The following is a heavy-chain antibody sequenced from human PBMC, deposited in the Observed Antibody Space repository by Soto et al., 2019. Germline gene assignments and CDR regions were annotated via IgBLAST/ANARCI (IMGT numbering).Heavy chain of an antibody. CDR2: IIGSGGNT. CDR3: AKVDRIAAAGSFDS. J-gene: IGHJ4*02. V-gene: IGHV3-23*01. CDR1: GFTFSSYA. D-gene: IGHD6-25*01. Sequence: EVQLLESGGGLVQPGGFLRLSCAASGFTFSSYAMSWVRQAPGKGLEWVSLIIGSGGNTYYADSVKGWFTISRDNSKNTLYLQMNSLRAEDTAVYYCAKVDRIAAAGSFDSWGQGTLVTVSS.